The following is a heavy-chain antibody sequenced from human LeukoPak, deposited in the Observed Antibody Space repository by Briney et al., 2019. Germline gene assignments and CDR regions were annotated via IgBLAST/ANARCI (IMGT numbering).Heavy chain of an antibody. D-gene: IGHD6-13*01. Sequence: KPSETLSLTCTVSGGSMSSYYWGWIRQPPGKGLEWIGYIYYSRSTNYNPSLKSRVTISVDTSKNLFSLKLSSVTAADTAVYYCARVRQQVVHDAFDIWGQGTMVIVSS. J-gene: IGHJ3*02. V-gene: IGHV4-59*01. CDR2: IYYSRST. CDR3: ARVRQQVVHDAFDI. CDR1: GGSMSSYY.